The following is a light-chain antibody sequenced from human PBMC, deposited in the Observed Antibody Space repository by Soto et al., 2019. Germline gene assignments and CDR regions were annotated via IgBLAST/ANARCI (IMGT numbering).Light chain of an antibody. J-gene: IGKJ4*01. V-gene: IGKV1-9*01. Sequence: DIQLTQSPSFLSASVGDRVTITCRASQGISSYLAWYQQKPGKAPKLLIYAASTLQSGVPSRFSGSGSGTEVTLTISSLQPEDFATYYCQQLNSYHSLTFGGGTKVEIK. CDR3: QQLNSYHSLT. CDR1: QGISSY. CDR2: AAS.